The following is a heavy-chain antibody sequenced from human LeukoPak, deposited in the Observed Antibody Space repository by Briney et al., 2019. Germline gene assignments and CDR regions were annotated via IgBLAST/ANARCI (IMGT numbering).Heavy chain of an antibody. V-gene: IGHV3-53*01. CDR1: GFTVSSNY. D-gene: IGHD3-22*01. Sequence: GGSLRLSCAASGFTVSSNYMSWVRQAPGKGLEWVSVIYSGGSTYYADSVKGRFTISRDNSKNTLYLQMNSLRAEDTAVYYCARPSTYDSSGPIDYWGQGTLVTVSS. J-gene: IGHJ4*02. CDR3: ARPSTYDSSGPIDY. CDR2: IYSGGST.